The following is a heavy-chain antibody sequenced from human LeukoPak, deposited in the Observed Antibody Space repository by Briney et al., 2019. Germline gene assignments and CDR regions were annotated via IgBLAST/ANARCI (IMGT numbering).Heavy chain of an antibody. D-gene: IGHD4-17*01. J-gene: IGHJ4*02. Sequence: SVKVSCKASGGTFSSSGNSWVRQAPGQGLEWMGGIIPIFGTAKYAQKFQGRVTITADEPTSTAYMEVSSLRSEDTAVYYCARTELYGDYALHYWGQGTLVTVSS. V-gene: IGHV1-69*01. CDR2: IIPIFGTA. CDR1: GGTFSSSG. CDR3: ARTELYGDYALHY.